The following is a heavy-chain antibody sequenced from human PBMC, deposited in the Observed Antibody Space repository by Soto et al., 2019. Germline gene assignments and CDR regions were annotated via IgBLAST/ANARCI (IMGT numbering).Heavy chain of an antibody. CDR3: VRVGSSGWSQYYYYYGMDV. V-gene: IGHV4-59*01. J-gene: IGHJ6*02. D-gene: IGHD6-19*01. CDR1: GGSISSYY. Sequence: SETLSLTCTVSGGSISSYYWSWIRQPPGKGLEWIGYIYYSGSTNYNPSLKSRVTISVDTSKNQFSLKLSSVTAADTAVYYCVRVGSSGWSQYYYYYGMDVWGQGTTVTVSS. CDR2: IYYSGST.